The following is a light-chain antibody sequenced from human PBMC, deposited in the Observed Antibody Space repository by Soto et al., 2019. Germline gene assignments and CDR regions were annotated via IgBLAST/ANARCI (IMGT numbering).Light chain of an antibody. Sequence: DIQMTQSPSSLSASVGDRVTITCRASQSISSYLNWYQQKPGKAPKLLIYAASSLQSGVPSRFSCSGSWTDFTLTISSLQPEDFATYYCQQSYSTLWTFGQGTKVEIK. CDR3: QQSYSTLWT. CDR2: AAS. V-gene: IGKV1-39*01. J-gene: IGKJ1*01. CDR1: QSISSY.